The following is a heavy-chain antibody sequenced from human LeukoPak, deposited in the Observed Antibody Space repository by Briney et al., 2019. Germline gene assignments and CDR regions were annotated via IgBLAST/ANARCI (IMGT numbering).Heavy chain of an antibody. CDR2: IHASGTT. CDR3: ARDYYDCGNFDY. V-gene: IGHV4-4*07. D-gene: IGHD3-22*01. J-gene: IGHJ4*02. CDR1: GGSISSNY. Sequence: SETLSLTCTVSGGSISSNYWNWIRQPAVKGLEWIGRIHASGTTDYNPSLKSRVTISVDTSKNQFSLTLSSVTAADTAVYYCARDYYDCGNFDYWGQGTLVTVSS.